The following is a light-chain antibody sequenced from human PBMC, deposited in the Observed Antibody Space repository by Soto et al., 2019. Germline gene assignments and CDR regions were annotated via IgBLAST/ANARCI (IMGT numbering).Light chain of an antibody. J-gene: IGLJ1*01. V-gene: IGLV3-21*02. Sequence: SYEVTQPPSVSVAPGQTARITCGGNNIGSKSVHLYQQKPGQAPVLVVDDDSDRPPGIPERFSGSNSGSTATHAISRVEAGDEADYFCHVWDSSSEHVFGTGTKVTVL. CDR3: HVWDSSSEHV. CDR1: NIGSKS. CDR2: DDS.